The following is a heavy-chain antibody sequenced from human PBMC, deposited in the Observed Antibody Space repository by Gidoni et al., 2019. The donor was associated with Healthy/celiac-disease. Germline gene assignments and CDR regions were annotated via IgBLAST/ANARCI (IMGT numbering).Heavy chain of an antibody. V-gene: IGHV4-34*01. CDR3: ARSWSPGFDY. CDR1: GGSFSGYY. Sequence: QVQLQQWGAGLLKPSETLSLTCAVYGGSFSGYYWSWIRQPPGKGLEWIGEINHSGSTNYNPSLKSRVTISVDTSKNQFSLKLSSVTAADTAVYYCARSWSPGFDYWGQGTLVTVSS. CDR2: INHSGST. D-gene: IGHD6-13*01. J-gene: IGHJ4*02.